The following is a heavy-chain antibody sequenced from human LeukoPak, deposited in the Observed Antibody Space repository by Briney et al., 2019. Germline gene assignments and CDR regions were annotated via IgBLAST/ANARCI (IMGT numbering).Heavy chain of an antibody. CDR3: AKDVQSTPYYYYGLDV. Sequence: PGGSLRISCAASGFTFSSYDMPWVRQAPGKGLEWVAVISYDGSKNYYGDSVKGRFTISRDNSKNTLYLQMNSLRAEDTAVYYCAKDVQSTPYYYYGLDVWGQGTTVTVSS. V-gene: IGHV3-30*18. CDR1: GFTFSSYD. D-gene: IGHD2-15*01. CDR2: ISYDGSKN. J-gene: IGHJ6*02.